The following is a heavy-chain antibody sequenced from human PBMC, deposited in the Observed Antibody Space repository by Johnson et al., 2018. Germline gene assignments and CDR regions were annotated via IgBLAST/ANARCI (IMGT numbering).Heavy chain of an antibody. D-gene: IGHD4-17*01. CDR3: ARDAYGDSPVTHNWFDP. V-gene: IGHV3-48*01. CDR1: GFTFSSYS. Sequence: VQLVQSGGGLVQPGGSLRLSCAASGFTFSSYSMNWVRQAPGKGLEWVSYISSSSSTIYYADSVKGRFTISRGNDNTSLYLQMNSLRVEATAVAYCARDAYGDSPVTHNWFDPWGQGTLVTVSS. CDR2: ISSSSSTI. J-gene: IGHJ5*02.